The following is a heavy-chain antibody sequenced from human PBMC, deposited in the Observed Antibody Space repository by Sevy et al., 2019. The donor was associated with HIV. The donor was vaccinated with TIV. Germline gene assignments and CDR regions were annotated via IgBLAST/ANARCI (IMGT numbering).Heavy chain of an antibody. J-gene: IGHJ3*02. CDR1: GFTFSKYA. CDR3: ARVVTMPRGIIYKPDAFDI. D-gene: IGHD3-10*01. CDR2: TPYDGRDK. V-gene: IGHV3-30*04. Sequence: GGSLRLSCAASGFTFSKYAMYWVRQAPGKGLEWVAVTPYDGRDKYYADSAKGRFTISRDNSKNTLYLQMNSLRPEDTAVYYCARVVTMPRGIIYKPDAFDIWGQGTMVTVSS.